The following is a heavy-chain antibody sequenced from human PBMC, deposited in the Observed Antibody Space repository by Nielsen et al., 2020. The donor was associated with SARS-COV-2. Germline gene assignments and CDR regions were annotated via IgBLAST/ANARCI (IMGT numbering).Heavy chain of an antibody. D-gene: IGHD2-2*01. CDR3: ARHHRCVVPAVGCYYYGMDV. V-gene: IGHV4-39*01. CDR2: IYYSGST. J-gene: IGHJ6*02. Sequence: PGKGLEWIGRIYYSGSTYYNPSLKSRVTISVDTSKNQLSLKMSSVTAADTAVYYCARHHRCVVPAVGCYYYGMDVWGQGTTVTVSS.